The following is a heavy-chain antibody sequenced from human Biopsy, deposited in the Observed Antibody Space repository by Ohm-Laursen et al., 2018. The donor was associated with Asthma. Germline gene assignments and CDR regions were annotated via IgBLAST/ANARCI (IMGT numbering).Heavy chain of an antibody. CDR2: ISYGGKT. J-gene: IGHJ6*02. CDR3: ERRITIFGVVQKDHGMDA. CDR1: GGSMTPTSHY. Sequence: SDTLSLTCAVSGGSMTPTSHYWDWIRQAPGKGLEWIGYISYGGKTSYNPSLKNRVTISRDTSKNQFSLRLASVTAADTAVYFCERRITIFGVVQKDHGMDAWGQGTTVIVSS. V-gene: IGHV4-39*01. D-gene: IGHD3-3*01.